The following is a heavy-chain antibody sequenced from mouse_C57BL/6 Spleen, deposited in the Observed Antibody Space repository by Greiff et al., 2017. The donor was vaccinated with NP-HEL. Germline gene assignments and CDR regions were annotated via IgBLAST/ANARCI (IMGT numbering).Heavy chain of an antibody. J-gene: IGHJ2*01. Sequence: QVQLKQSGPELVKPGASVKISCKASGYAFSSSWMNWVKQRPGKGLEWIGRIYPGDGDTNYNGKFQGKATLTADQSSSTAYMQLSSLTSEDSAVYFCARLRYGSSYGYFDYWGQGTTLTVSS. CDR1: GYAFSSSW. D-gene: IGHD1-1*01. V-gene: IGHV1-82*01. CDR3: ARLRYGSSYGYFDY. CDR2: IYPGDGDT.